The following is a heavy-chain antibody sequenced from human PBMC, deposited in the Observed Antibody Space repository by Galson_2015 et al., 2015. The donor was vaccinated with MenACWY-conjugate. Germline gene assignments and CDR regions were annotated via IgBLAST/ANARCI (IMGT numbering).Heavy chain of an antibody. J-gene: IGHJ6*02. CDR2: IRDSGTST. Sequence: SLRLSCAASGFTFSSYAMSWVRQAPGKGLEWVSTIRDSGTSTYYADSVKGRFTISRDISKNTLYLQMNSLRAEDTAVYYCAKRTISVVNYGMDVWGQGTTVTVSS. CDR1: GFTFSSYA. V-gene: IGHV3-23*01. D-gene: IGHD2-21*01. CDR3: AKRTISVVNYGMDV.